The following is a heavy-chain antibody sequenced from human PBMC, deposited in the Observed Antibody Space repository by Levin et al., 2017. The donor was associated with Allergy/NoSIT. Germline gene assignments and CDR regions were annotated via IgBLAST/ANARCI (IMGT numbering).Heavy chain of an antibody. J-gene: IGHJ5*02. CDR1: GYNFINYW. Sequence: KVSCKGSGYNFINYWIGWVRQMPGKGLEWMGIIYPGDSDTRYSPSFEGQVTISADKSISTAYLQWSSLKASDTAMYYCAIVDDYYGSGSYYKNWFDPWGQGTLVTVSS. CDR2: IYPGDSDT. D-gene: IGHD3-10*01. CDR3: AIVDDYYGSGSYYKNWFDP. V-gene: IGHV5-51*01.